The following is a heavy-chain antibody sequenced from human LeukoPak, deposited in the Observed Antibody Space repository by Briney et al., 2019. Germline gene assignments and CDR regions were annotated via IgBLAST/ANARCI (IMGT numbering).Heavy chain of an antibody. Sequence: GGSLRLSCAASGFTLPTYWMHWVRQAPGEGLEWVARINGDGSATHYADSVRGRFTISRDNSKSTLSLQMNSLRAEDTAIYYCATYRQVLLPFESWGQGTLVTVSS. J-gene: IGHJ4*02. CDR3: ATYRQVLLPFES. CDR1: GFTLPTYW. V-gene: IGHV3-74*01. CDR2: INGDGSAT. D-gene: IGHD2-8*02.